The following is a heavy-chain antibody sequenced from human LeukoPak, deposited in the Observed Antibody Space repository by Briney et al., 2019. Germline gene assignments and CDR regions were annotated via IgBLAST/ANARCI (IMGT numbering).Heavy chain of an antibody. CDR1: GGSISSYY. D-gene: IGHD3-10*01. Sequence: SETLSLTCTVSGGSISSYYWSWIRQPPGKGLEWIGYIYYSGSTNYNPSLKSRVTISVDTSKNQFSLKLSSVTAADTAVHYCARVEVGGKPDIWGQGTMVTVSS. V-gene: IGHV4-59*01. J-gene: IGHJ3*02. CDR2: IYYSGST. CDR3: ARVEVGGKPDI.